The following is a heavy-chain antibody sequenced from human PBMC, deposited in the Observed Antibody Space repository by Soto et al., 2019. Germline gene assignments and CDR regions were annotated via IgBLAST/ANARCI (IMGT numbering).Heavy chain of an antibody. J-gene: IGHJ4*02. Sequence: QVQLVESGGGVVQPGRSLRLSCAASGFTFSSYGMHWVRQAPGKGLEWVAVISYDGSNKYYADSVKGRFTISRDNSKNTLYLQMNSLRAEDTAVYYCAKDHGRGGYSYGLSGFDYWGQGTLVTVSS. CDR3: AKDHGRGGYSYGLSGFDY. V-gene: IGHV3-30*18. CDR2: ISYDGSNK. D-gene: IGHD5-18*01. CDR1: GFTFSSYG.